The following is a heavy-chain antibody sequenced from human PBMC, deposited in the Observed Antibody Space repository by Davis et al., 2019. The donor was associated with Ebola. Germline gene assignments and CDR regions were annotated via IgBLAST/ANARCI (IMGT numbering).Heavy chain of an antibody. CDR1: GGSIISSSSY. CDR3: ASASYFRGSSGYLGY. Sequence: MPSETLSLTCTVSGGSIISSSSYWGWIRQPPRKGLEWIGSIYYSGSTYYNPSLKSRVTISLDTSKNQFSLKLNSVTAADTAVYYCASASYFRGSSGYLGYWGQGTLVTVSS. D-gene: IGHD3-22*01. CDR2: IYYSGST. V-gene: IGHV4-39*01. J-gene: IGHJ4*02.